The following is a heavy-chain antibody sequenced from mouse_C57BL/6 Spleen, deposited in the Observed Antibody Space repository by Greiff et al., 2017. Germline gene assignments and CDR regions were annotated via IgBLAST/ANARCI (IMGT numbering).Heavy chain of an antibody. J-gene: IGHJ3*01. CDR1: GFNIKDDY. Sequence: EVQRVESGAELVRPGASVKLSCTASGFNIKDDYMHWVKQRPEQGLEWIGWIDPENGDTEYASKFQGKATITADTSSNTAYLQLSSLTSEDTAVYYCTTGKAYWGQGTLVTVSA. V-gene: IGHV14-4*01. CDR2: IDPENGDT. CDR3: TTGKAY.